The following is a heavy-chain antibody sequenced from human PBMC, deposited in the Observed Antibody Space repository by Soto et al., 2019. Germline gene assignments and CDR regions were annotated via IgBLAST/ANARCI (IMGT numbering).Heavy chain of an antibody. CDR3: ARDRDTIFRGYYYTMDV. CDR1: GFTFRSYA. J-gene: IGHJ6*02. Sequence: QVQLVESGGGVVQPGRSLRLSCAASGFTFRSYAMHWVRQLPGKGLEWVAVISYDESNKYYVDFVKGRFTISRDNSKNTLYLQMNSLRAEDTAVYYCARDRDTIFRGYYYTMDVWGQGTTVTVSS. V-gene: IGHV3-30-3*01. D-gene: IGHD3-3*01. CDR2: ISYDESNK.